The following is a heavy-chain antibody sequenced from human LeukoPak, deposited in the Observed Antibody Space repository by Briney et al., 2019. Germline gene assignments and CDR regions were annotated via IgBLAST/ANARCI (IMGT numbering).Heavy chain of an antibody. J-gene: IGHJ2*01. CDR2: IYYSGST. V-gene: IGHV4-59*12. CDR3: ARFSSHDWYFDL. CDR1: GGSISSYY. Sequence: SETLSLTCTVSGGSISSYYWSWVRQAPGKGLEWIGYIYYSGSTNYNPSLKSRATISEDTSKNQFSLKLGSVTAADTAVYYCARFSSHDWYFDLWGRGALVTVSS.